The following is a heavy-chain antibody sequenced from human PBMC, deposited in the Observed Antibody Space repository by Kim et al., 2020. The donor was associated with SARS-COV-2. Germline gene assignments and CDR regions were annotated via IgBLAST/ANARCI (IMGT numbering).Heavy chain of an antibody. CDR2: IWYDGSNK. CDR1: GFTFSSYA. CDR3: AKLADPYENYDSSGDAFDI. J-gene: IGHJ3*02. V-gene: IGHV3-33*06. Sequence: GGSLRLSCAASGFTFSSYAMHWVRQAPGKGLEWVAVIWYDGSNKYYADSVKGRFTISRDNSKNTLYLQMNSLRAEDTAVYYCAKLADPYENYDSSGDAFDIWGQGTMVTVSS. D-gene: IGHD3-22*01.